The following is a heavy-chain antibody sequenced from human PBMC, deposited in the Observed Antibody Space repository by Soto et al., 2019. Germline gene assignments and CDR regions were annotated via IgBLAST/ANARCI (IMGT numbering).Heavy chain of an antibody. CDR2: ITPMFGTA. CDR1: GGTFSRNA. D-gene: IGHD6-19*01. Sequence: QVQLVQSGAEVKKYGSSVKVSCKASGGTFSRNAISWVRQAPGQGLEWMGGITPMFGTANYAQRFQGRVTTTADEPTTTAYLQLSSLRSDDTAVYYCAHTLGLAVAGPGRFDLWGRGTLVTVSS. CDR3: AHTLGLAVAGPGRFDL. J-gene: IGHJ2*01. V-gene: IGHV1-69*12.